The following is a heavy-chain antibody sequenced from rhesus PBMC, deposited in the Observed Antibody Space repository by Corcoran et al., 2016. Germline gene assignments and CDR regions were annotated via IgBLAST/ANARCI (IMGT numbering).Heavy chain of an antibody. CDR2: INTGGGST. CDR3: ANLITHYGLDS. D-gene: IGHD4-11*01. Sequence: EVQLVESGGGLVQPGGSLRLSCTGSGFTFSSYYMYWVRQAPGKGLEWVSAINTGGGSTWYTDSVKGRFTISKENAKNTLALQMNSLRAEDTAVYYCANLITHYGLDSWGQGVVVTVSS. V-gene: IGHV3-8*01. J-gene: IGHJ6*01. CDR1: GFTFSSYY.